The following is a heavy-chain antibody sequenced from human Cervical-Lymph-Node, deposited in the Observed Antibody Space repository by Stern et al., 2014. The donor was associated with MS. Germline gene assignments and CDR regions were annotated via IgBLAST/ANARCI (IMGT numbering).Heavy chain of an antibody. D-gene: IGHD6-13*01. J-gene: IGHJ4*02. CDR2: MTTHNGNT. CDR3: ARSSSWYFDY. V-gene: IGHV1-18*01. CDR1: GYTFTSHG. Sequence: VQLVQSGTEVMKPGASVKLSCKTSGYTFTSHGISWVRQVPGQGLEWMGWMTTHNGNTDYAQKVQDRVTLTTDTSTNIAYMELRSLRSDDTAVYYCARSSSWYFDYWGQGTLVAVSS.